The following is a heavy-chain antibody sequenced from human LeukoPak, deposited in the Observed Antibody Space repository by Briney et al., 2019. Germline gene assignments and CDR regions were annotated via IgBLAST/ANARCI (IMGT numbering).Heavy chain of an antibody. V-gene: IGHV3-20*01. J-gene: IGHJ6*02. D-gene: IGHD2-15*01. CDR2: INWNGGST. CDR1: GFTFDDYG. Sequence: GSLRLSCAASGFTFDDYGMSWVRQAPGKGLEWVSGINWNGGSTGYADSVKGRFTISRDNAKNSLYLQMNSLRAEDTALYHCARDGEGYCSGGSCYNPYGMDVWGQGTTVTVSS. CDR3: ARDGEGYCSGGSCYNPYGMDV.